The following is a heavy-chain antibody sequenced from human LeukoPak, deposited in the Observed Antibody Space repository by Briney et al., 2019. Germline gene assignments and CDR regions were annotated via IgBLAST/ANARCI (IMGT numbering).Heavy chain of an antibody. CDR2: INHSGST. CDR1: GGSFSGYY. D-gene: IGHD2-2*01. Sequence: PSETLSLTCAVYGGSFSGYYWSWIRQPPGKGLEWIGEINHSGSTNYNPSLKSRVIISVDTSKNQFSLKLSSVTAADTAVYYCARGRGDIVVVPAATKIDYWGQGTLVTVSS. V-gene: IGHV4-34*01. CDR3: ARGRGDIVVVPAATKIDY. J-gene: IGHJ4*02.